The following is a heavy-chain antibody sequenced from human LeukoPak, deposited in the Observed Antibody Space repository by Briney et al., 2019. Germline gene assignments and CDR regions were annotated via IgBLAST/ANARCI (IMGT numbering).Heavy chain of an antibody. Sequence: KAGGSLRLSCAASGFTFSSYAMSWIRQPPGKGLEWIGYIYYSGSTNYNPSLKSRVTISVDTSKNQFSLRLTSVTAADTAVYYCAAEAGYSSGWYLSWGQGTLVTVSS. J-gene: IGHJ5*02. D-gene: IGHD6-19*01. CDR3: AAEAGYSSGWYLS. CDR2: IYYSGST. CDR1: GFTFSSYA. V-gene: IGHV4-59*08.